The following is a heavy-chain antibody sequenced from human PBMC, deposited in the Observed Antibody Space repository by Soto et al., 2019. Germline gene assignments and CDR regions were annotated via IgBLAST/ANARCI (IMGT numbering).Heavy chain of an antibody. CDR1: GFSLSNARMG. CDR3: ARIRDEDCSGGSCYYYFDY. V-gene: IGHV2-26*01. Sequence: QVTLKESGPVLVKPTETLTLTCTVSGFSLSNARMGVSWIRQPPGKALEWLAHIFSNDEKSYSPSLKSRLTISKDTSKSQVVLTMTNMDPVDTATYYCARIRDEDCSGGSCYYYFDYWGQGTLVTVSS. J-gene: IGHJ4*02. D-gene: IGHD2-15*01. CDR2: IFSNDEK.